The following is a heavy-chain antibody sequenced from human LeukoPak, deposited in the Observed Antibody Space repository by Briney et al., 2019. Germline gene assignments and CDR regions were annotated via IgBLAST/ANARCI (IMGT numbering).Heavy chain of an antibody. CDR1: GGSISSGGYS. D-gene: IGHD3-22*01. CDR3: ARGYYYDSTQYFDL. Sequence: SETLSLTCAVSGGSISSGGYSWSWIRQPPGEGLEWIGDIYYTGSTYYKPSLKSRVTISVDTSKNQFSLKLSSVTAADTAVYYCARGYYYDSTQYFDLWGRGTLVTVSS. CDR2: IYYTGST. J-gene: IGHJ2*01. V-gene: IGHV4-30-2*01.